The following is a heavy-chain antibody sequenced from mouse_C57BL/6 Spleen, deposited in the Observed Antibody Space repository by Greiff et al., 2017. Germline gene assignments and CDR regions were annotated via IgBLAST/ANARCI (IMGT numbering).Heavy chain of an antibody. J-gene: IGHJ2*01. CDR3: ARDLRVFDY. V-gene: IGHV5-4*01. D-gene: IGHD3-2*02. CDR2: ISDGGSYT. Sequence: EVKLVESGGGLVKPGGSLKLSCAASGFTFSSYAMSWVRQTPEKRLEWVATISDGGSYTYYPDNVKGRFTISRDNAKNNLYLQMSHLKAEDTAMYYCARDLRVFDYWGQGTTLTVSS. CDR1: GFTFSSYA.